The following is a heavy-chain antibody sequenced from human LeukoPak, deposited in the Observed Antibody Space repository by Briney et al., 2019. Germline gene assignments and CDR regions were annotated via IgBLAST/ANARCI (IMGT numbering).Heavy chain of an antibody. J-gene: IGHJ4*02. Sequence: SETLSLTCTVSGGSISSYYWSWIRQPAXXGLEWIGRIYTSGSTNYNPSLKSRVTMSVDTSKNQFSLKLSSVTAADTAVYYCARGIPLYYYDSSGYYPFDYWGQGTLVTVSS. CDR1: GGSISSYY. CDR2: IYTSGST. CDR3: ARGIPLYYYDSSGYYPFDY. D-gene: IGHD3-22*01. V-gene: IGHV4-4*07.